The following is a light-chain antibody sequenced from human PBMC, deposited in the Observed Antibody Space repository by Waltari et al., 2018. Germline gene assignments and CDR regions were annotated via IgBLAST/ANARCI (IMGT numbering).Light chain of an antibody. CDR1: NSNIGSNS. CDR3: ATWDESLNGVV. J-gene: IGLJ3*02. Sequence: QSVLTQPPSASGNPGQTVTISCSGGNSNIGSNSVAWYQQFPGTAPKLLSYGRNRRPSGGPDRFAGSKSGTSASLAISGLRSEDEADYYCATWDESLNGVVIGGGTKLSVL. CDR2: GRN. V-gene: IGLV1-47*01.